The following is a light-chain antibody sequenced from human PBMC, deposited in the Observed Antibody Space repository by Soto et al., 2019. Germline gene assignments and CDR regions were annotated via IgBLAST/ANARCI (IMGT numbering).Light chain of an antibody. Sequence: EIVLAQSPATLSLSPGERATLSCRASQSINRHLAWYRQKPGQAPRLLIYDASNRATGIRARFSGSGSGTDCTLTISSLEPEDVAVYYCQQRSNSPITFGQGTRLEIK. CDR1: QSINRH. CDR3: QQRSNSPIT. V-gene: IGKV3-11*01. CDR2: DAS. J-gene: IGKJ5*01.